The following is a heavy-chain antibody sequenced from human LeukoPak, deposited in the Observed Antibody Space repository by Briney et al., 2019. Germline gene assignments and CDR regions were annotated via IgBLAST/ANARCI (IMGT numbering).Heavy chain of an antibody. D-gene: IGHD3-10*01. CDR2: INPNSGGT. Sequence: ASVKVSCKASGYTFTGYYMHWVRQAPGQGLEWMGWINPNSGGTNYAQKFQGWVTMTRDTSISTAYMELSRLRSDDTAVYYCARARYGSGSYQDYWGQGTLVTVSS. V-gene: IGHV1-2*04. CDR1: GYTFTGYY. J-gene: IGHJ4*02. CDR3: ARARYGSGSYQDY.